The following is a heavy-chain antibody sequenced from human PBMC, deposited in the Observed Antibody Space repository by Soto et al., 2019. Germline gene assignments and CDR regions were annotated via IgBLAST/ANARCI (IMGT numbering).Heavy chain of an antibody. CDR2: IRYDGSNT. V-gene: IGHV3-33*08. CDR3: ARDFSMVIVAPGY. D-gene: IGHD5-12*01. Sequence: PGGSLRLSCEGSGFIFSSYAMNWVRQAPGKGLEWVGFIRYDGSNTFYAESVKGRFTISRDNSKNTVYLQINALRAEDTAVYYCARDFSMVIVAPGYWGQGTLVTVSS. CDR1: GFIFSSYA. J-gene: IGHJ4*02.